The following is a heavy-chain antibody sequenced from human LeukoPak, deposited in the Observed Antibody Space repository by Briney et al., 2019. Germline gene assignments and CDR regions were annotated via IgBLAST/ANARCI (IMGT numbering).Heavy chain of an antibody. CDR1: GYTFTGYY. CDR2: INPNSGGT. Sequence: ASVKVSCKASGYTFTGYYMHWVRQAPGQGLEWMGWINPNSGGTNYAQKFQGRVTMTRDTSISTAYMELSRLRSDDTAVYYCANTHPLPYYYDSSDYYCWGQGTLVTVSS. CDR3: ANTHPLPYYYDSSDYYC. D-gene: IGHD3-22*01. V-gene: IGHV1-2*02. J-gene: IGHJ4*02.